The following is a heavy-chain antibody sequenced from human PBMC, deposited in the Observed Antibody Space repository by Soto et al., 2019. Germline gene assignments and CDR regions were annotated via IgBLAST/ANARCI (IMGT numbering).Heavy chain of an antibody. CDR2: IWYDGDNT. V-gene: IGHV3-33*01. CDR3: ARGSNGLDV. CDR1: GFTFSSYG. Sequence: QVQLVESGGGVVQSGRSLRLSCAASGFTFSSYGMHWVRHAPGKGLEWVAVIWYDGDNTYYADSVTGRFTISRDTSKNTLYLQMNSLRAEDTAVYYCARGSNGLDVWAKGPRSPSP. J-gene: IGHJ6*02.